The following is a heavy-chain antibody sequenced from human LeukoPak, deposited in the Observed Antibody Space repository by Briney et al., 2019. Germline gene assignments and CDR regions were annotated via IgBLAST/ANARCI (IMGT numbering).Heavy chain of an antibody. V-gene: IGHV1-69*01. CDR2: IIPIFGIA. CDR3: AKYSGSYYYPPNWDS. CDR1: GGTFSSYA. J-gene: IGHJ4*02. Sequence: SVTVSCTASGGTFSSYAYSWVRQAPGQGLEWMGGIIPIFGIANYAQKFQGTVTITADESTSTAHMEVSSLRAEDTAVYFCAKYSGSYYYPPNWDSWGQGTLVTVSS. D-gene: IGHD1-26*01.